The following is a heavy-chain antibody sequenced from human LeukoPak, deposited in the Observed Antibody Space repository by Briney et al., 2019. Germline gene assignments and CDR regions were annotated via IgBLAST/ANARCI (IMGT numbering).Heavy chain of an antibody. J-gene: IGHJ6*03. Sequence: GASVKVSCKASGYTFTSYGISWVRQAPGQGLEWMGWISAYNGNTNYAQKLQGRVTMTTDTSTSTAYMELRSLRSDDTAVYYCARSSGYTPYYYMDVWGKGTTVTISS. CDR3: ARSSGYTPYYYMDV. CDR2: ISAYNGNT. D-gene: IGHD3-3*01. V-gene: IGHV1-18*01. CDR1: GYTFTSYG.